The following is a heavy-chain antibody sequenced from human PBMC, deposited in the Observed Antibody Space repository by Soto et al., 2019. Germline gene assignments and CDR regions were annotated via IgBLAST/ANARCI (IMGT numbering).Heavy chain of an antibody. CDR3: AKDLYSSSWTRPIT. CDR2: ISDDGNNK. J-gene: IGHJ4*02. V-gene: IGHV3-30*18. D-gene: IGHD6-13*01. Sequence: PGGSLRLSCSAAGFTFISYGRHLVRTPPGKGLEWVAVISDDGNNKYYADSVKGRFTISRDNSKNTLYLQMNSLRAEDTAVYYCAKDLYSSSWTRPITWGQGTLVTVSS. CDR1: GFTFISYG.